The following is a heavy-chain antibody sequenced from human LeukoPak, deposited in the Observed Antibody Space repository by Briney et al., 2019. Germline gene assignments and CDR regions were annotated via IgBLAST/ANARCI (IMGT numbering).Heavy chain of an antibody. CDR3: ARFGNYYGMDV. J-gene: IGHJ6*02. V-gene: IGHV3-13*04. CDR1: GFTFSSYD. D-gene: IGHD3-10*01. Sequence: PGGSLRLSCAASGFTFSSYDMHWVRQATGKGLEWVSAIGTAGDTYYPGSVKGRFTISRENAKNPLYLQMNSLRAGDTAVYYCARFGNYYGMDVWGQGTTVTVSS. CDR2: IGTAGDT.